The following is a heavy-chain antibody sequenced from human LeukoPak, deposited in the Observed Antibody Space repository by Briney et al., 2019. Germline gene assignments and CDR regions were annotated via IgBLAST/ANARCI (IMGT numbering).Heavy chain of an antibody. D-gene: IGHD6-19*01. CDR1: GLTFGDYG. J-gene: IGHJ5*02. Sequence: RAGGSLRLSCEASGLTFGDYGMSWVRQAPGKGLEWVSGITWNGGSTSYADSVKGRFTISRDNAKNSLYLQMNNLRAEDTALYYCAQYSGGWYSGWFDPWGQGTLVTVSS. CDR3: AQYSGGWYSGWFDP. CDR2: ITWNGGST. V-gene: IGHV3-20*04.